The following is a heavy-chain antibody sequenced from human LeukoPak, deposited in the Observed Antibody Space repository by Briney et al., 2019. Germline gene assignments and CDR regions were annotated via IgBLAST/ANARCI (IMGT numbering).Heavy chain of an antibody. J-gene: IGHJ4*02. D-gene: IGHD5-18*01. V-gene: IGHV4-59*08. Sequence: SETLSLTCTVSGGSISSYYWSWIRQPPGKGLEWIGYIYYSGSTYYNPSLKSRVTTSVDTSKNQFSLKLSSVTAADTAVYYCARVLEGGYSYGYYFDYWGQGTLVTVSS. CDR2: IYYSGST. CDR1: GGSISSYY. CDR3: ARVLEGGYSYGYYFDY.